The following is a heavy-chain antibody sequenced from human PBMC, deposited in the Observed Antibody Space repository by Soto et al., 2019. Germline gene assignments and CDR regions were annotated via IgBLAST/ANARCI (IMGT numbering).Heavy chain of an antibody. D-gene: IGHD2-8*01. CDR3: ARVPTGKYGVWNY. CDR1: GFTFSSYW. J-gene: IGHJ4*02. Sequence: EEQLVESGGGLVQPGGSLRLSCAASGFTFSSYWMHWVRQAQGKGLVWVSRINPGGSITAYADSVKGRFTISRDNAKNKLYLQMNSLRGDDTAVYYCARVPTGKYGVWNYWGQGTLVTVSS. V-gene: IGHV3-74*01. CDR2: INPGGSIT.